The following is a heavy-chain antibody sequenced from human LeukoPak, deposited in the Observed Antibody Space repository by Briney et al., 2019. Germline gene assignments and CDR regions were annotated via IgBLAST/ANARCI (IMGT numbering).Heavy chain of an antibody. J-gene: IGHJ4*02. V-gene: IGHV3-53*01. CDR1: GFTVSNTY. D-gene: IGHD3-10*02. CDR2: MYSEDNK. Sequence: GGSLRLSCAASGFTVSNTYMAWVRQAPGKGLEWVSFMYSEDNKYYADSVRGQFTISRDISKNTVYLQMNTLRADDTAVYYCARGVLGIIPIDYWGQGTLVTVSS. CDR3: ARGVLGIIPIDY.